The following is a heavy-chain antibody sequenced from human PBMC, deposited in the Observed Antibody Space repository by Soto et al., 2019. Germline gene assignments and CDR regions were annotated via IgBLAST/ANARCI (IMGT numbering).Heavy chain of an antibody. Sequence: PGESLKISCTGSGYKFTSYWHGWVRQIPGKGLEWMGIIYPGDSDTRYSPSFQGLVTISADKSISTAYLQWSSLKASDTAVYYCAGTFVHGGGWSDCFESWGHGTLVTVSS. CDR3: AGTFVHGGGWSDCFES. D-gene: IGHD6-19*01. CDR1: GYKFTSYW. CDR2: IYPGDSDT. J-gene: IGHJ4*01. V-gene: IGHV5-51*01.